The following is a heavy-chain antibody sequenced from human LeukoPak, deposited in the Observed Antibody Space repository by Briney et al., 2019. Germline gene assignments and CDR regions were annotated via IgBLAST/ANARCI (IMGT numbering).Heavy chain of an antibody. Sequence: GGSLRLSCAASGFTVSSNYMSWVRQAPGKGLEWVSVIYSGGSTYYADSVKGRFTISRDNSKNTLYLQMNGLRAEDTAVYYCARHGEWQQLYYFDYWGQGTLVTVSS. V-gene: IGHV3-53*01. CDR2: IYSGGST. CDR3: ARHGEWQQLYYFDY. J-gene: IGHJ4*02. CDR1: GFTVSSNY. D-gene: IGHD6-13*01.